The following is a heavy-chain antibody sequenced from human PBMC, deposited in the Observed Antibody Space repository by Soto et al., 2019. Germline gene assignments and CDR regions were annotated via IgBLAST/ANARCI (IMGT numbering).Heavy chain of an antibody. CDR1: GFTFSSYA. Sequence: GGSLRLSCAAFGFTFSSYAMNWVRQAPGKGLEWVSGLSKSGESTYYADSVKGRFTISRDNSKDTLYLQMNSMRAEDTAVYYCAKATRLDYWGQGTLVTVSS. J-gene: IGHJ4*02. V-gene: IGHV3-23*01. CDR3: AKATRLDY. CDR2: LSKSGEST.